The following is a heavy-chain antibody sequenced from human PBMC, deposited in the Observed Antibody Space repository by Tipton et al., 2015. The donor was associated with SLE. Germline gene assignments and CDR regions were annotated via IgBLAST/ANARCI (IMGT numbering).Heavy chain of an antibody. V-gene: IGHV4-59*08. CDR3: ARRRGSSNWYSRYGMDV. J-gene: IGHJ6*02. Sequence: TLSLTCTVSGDSISGHYWSWIRQSPGKGLEWIAYIHYSGSPSYNPSLKSRVTILMDTSKNQFSLKLTSVTAADTAVYYCARRRGSSNWYSRYGMDVWGQGTTVTVSS. D-gene: IGHD6-13*01. CDR2: IHYSGSP. CDR1: GDSISGHY.